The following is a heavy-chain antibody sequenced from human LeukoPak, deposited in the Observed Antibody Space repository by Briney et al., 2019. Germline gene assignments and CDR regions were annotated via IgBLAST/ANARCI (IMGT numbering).Heavy chain of an antibody. Sequence: GGSLRLSCAASGFTFSSYAMSWVRQAPGKGLEWVSAISGSGGSTYYADSVKGRFTISRDNSKNTLYLQMNSLRAEDTAVYYCAKPYYYDSKLGYYFDYWGQGTLVTVSS. CDR2: ISGSGGST. D-gene: IGHD3-22*01. V-gene: IGHV3-23*01. J-gene: IGHJ4*02. CDR1: GFTFSSYA. CDR3: AKPYYYDSKLGYYFDY.